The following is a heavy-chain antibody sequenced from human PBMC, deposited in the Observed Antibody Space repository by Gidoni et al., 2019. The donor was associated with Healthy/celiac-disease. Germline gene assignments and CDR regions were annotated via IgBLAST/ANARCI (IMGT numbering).Heavy chain of an antibody. Sequence: EVQLLESGGGLVQPGGSLRLSCAASGFTFSSYAMSWVRQAPGKGLEWVSAISGSGGSTYYADSVKGRFTISRDNSKNTLYLQMNSLRAEDTAVYYCAKGKSEITVGERYYYYMDVWGKGTTVTVSS. CDR2: ISGSGGST. J-gene: IGHJ6*03. V-gene: IGHV3-23*01. D-gene: IGHD1-26*01. CDR1: GFTFSSYA. CDR3: AKGKSEITVGERYYYYMDV.